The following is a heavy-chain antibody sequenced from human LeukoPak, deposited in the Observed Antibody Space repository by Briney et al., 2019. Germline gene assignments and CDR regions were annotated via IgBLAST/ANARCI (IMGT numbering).Heavy chain of an antibody. CDR2: ISSSGGST. J-gene: IGHJ5*02. CDR3: AKDGPTAIPSWFDP. Sequence: GGSPRLSCAASGFNFTNYAMNWVRQAPGRGLEWVSLISSSGGSTYYAGSVKGRFTISRDNSKSTLYLQMNSLRAEDTAIYYCAKDGPTAIPSWFDPWGQGTLVTVSS. V-gene: IGHV3-23*01. CDR1: GFNFTNYA. D-gene: IGHD2-21*02.